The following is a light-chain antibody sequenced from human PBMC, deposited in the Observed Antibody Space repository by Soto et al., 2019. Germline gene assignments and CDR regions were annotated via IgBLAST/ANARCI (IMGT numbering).Light chain of an antibody. CDR1: QSILYSSNNKNY. V-gene: IGKV4-1*01. CDR3: LQHISTPET. J-gene: IGKJ1*01. CDR2: WAS. Sequence: DIVLTQSPDSLAVSLGERATINCRSSQSILYSSNNKNYLAWYQQKSGQPPKLLIYWASTRDTGVTDRFGGIASCSVFTLTLISQHAEDLAVYYRLQHISTPETFGQGTKVEIK.